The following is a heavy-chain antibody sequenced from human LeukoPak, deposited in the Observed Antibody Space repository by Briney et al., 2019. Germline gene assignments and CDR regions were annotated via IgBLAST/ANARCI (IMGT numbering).Heavy chain of an antibody. Sequence: GGSLRLSCAASGFTFSDYYMSWIRQAPGKGLEWVSYISSSGSTIYYADSVKGRFTISRDNAKNSLYLQMNSLRAEDTAVYYCARAVVRIVATIPASFDYWGQGTLVTVSS. V-gene: IGHV3-11*01. CDR1: GFTFSDYY. J-gene: IGHJ4*02. CDR2: ISSSGSTI. D-gene: IGHD5-12*01. CDR3: ARAVVRIVATIPASFDY.